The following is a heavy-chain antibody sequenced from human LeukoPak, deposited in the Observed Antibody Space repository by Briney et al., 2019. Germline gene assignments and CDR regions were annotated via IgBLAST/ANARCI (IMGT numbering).Heavy chain of an antibody. Sequence: GGSLRLSCAASGFTFSSYGMHWVRQAPGKGLEWVSSISSSSSYIYYADSVKGRFTISRDNAKNSLYLQMNSLRAEDTAVYYCAKDATYYYDSSGYYYAPFDYWGQGTLVTVSS. CDR2: ISSSSSYI. V-gene: IGHV3-21*04. J-gene: IGHJ4*02. D-gene: IGHD3-22*01. CDR3: AKDATYYYDSSGYYYAPFDY. CDR1: GFTFSSYG.